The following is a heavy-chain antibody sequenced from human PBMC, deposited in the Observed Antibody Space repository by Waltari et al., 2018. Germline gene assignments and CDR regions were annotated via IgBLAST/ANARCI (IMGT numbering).Heavy chain of an antibody. J-gene: IGHJ3*02. V-gene: IGHV4-38-2*01. CDR1: GYSISSGYY. Sequence: QVQLQESGPGLVKPSETLSPTCAVSGYSISSGYYWGWIRQPPGKGLEWIGSSYHSGSTYYNPSLKSRVTISVDTSKNQFSLKLSSVTAADTAVYYCARHGGMELLPGAFDIWGQGTMVTVSS. D-gene: IGHD1-7*01. CDR2: SYHSGST. CDR3: ARHGGMELLPGAFDI.